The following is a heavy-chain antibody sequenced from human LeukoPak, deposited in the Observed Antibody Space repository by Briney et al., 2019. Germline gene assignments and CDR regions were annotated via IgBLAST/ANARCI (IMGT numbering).Heavy chain of an antibody. CDR3: TRAKGLYDFWSGSPDY. Sequence: PGGSLRLSCTASGFTFGDYAMSWFRQAPGKGLEWVGFIRSKAYGGTTEYAASVKGRFTISRGDSKSIAYLQMNSLKTEDTAVYYCTRAKGLYDFWSGSPDYWGQGTLVTVSS. J-gene: IGHJ4*02. V-gene: IGHV3-49*03. CDR2: IRSKAYGGTT. CDR1: GFTFGDYA. D-gene: IGHD3-3*01.